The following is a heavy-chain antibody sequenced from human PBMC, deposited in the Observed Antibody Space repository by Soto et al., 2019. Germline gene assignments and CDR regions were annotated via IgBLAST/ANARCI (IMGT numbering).Heavy chain of an antibody. CDR2: INPNSGRT. D-gene: IGHD4-17*01. J-gene: IGHJ6*03. CDR3: ARESGGTTATLDYYYFYMDV. CDR1: GYAFSQFY. V-gene: IGHV1-2*04. Sequence: QVQLVQSGAEVKKPGASVKVSCKASGYAFSQFYIHWMRPAPGQGLEWMGWINPNSGRTKFAQNFQSWVTMTRDTSIKTVYMELSGLRSDATAVYYCARESGGTTATLDYYYFYMDVWGKGTTVTVSS.